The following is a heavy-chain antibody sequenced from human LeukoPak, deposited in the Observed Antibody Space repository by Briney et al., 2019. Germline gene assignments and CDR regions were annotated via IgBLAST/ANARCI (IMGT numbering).Heavy chain of an antibody. Sequence: GGSLRLSCEASGFTFDNYWMTWVRQAPGKGLQWVSLISGSGDGAHYADSVKGRFTISRDNSKNTVYLQMTNLRAEDTAVYYCAKGYIQLWWFDYWGQGTLVTVSS. CDR1: GFTFDNYW. V-gene: IGHV3-23*01. D-gene: IGHD2-21*01. CDR2: ISGSGDGA. J-gene: IGHJ4*02. CDR3: AKGYIQLWWFDY.